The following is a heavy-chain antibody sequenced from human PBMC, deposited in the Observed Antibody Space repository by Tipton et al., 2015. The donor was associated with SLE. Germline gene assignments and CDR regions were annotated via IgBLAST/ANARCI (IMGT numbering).Heavy chain of an antibody. V-gene: IGHV4-34*01. J-gene: IGHJ5*02. CDR3: ARLGITIFGVDLRGP. D-gene: IGHD3-3*01. CDR2: INHSGST. CDR1: GGSSSGYY. Sequence: TLSLTCTVYGGSSSGYYWSWIRQPPGKGLEWIGEINHSGSTNYNPSLKNRVTISVDTSKNQFSLKLSSVTAADTAVYYCARLGITIFGVDLRGPWGQGTLVTVSS.